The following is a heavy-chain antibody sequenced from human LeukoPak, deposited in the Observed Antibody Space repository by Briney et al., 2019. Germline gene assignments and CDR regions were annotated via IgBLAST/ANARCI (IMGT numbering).Heavy chain of an antibody. J-gene: IGHJ5*02. D-gene: IGHD3-3*01. Sequence: NPSETPSPPCPFPGGSISCYYWGWVRRPPREGLGGVGDIYYSGSTNYNPSLKSRVTISVDTSKNQFSLKLSSVTAADTAVYYCARSRITIFGVVTGFDPWGQGTLVTVSS. V-gene: IGHV4-59*01. CDR1: GGSISCYY. CDR3: ARSRITIFGVVTGFDP. CDR2: IYYSGST.